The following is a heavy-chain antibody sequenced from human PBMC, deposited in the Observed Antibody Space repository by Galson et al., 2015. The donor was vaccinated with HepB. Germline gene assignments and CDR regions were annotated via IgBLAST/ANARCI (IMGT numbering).Heavy chain of an antibody. CDR3: ATSRETVVTPLLYYFDY. Sequence: SVKVSCKVSGYTLTELSMHWVRQAPGKGLEWMGGFDPEDGETIYAQKFQGRVTMTEDTSTDTAYMELSSLRSEDTAVYYCATSRETVVTPLLYYFDYWGQGTLVTVSS. CDR2: FDPEDGET. V-gene: IGHV1-24*01. J-gene: IGHJ4*02. CDR1: GYTLTELS. D-gene: IGHD4-23*01.